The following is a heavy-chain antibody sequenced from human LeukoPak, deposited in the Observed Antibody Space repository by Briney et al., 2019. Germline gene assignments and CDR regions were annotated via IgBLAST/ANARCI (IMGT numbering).Heavy chain of an antibody. CDR1: GGSISSSSYY. CDR3: ARGGIAARLAWTRFDP. D-gene: IGHD6-6*01. J-gene: IGHJ5*02. V-gene: IGHV4-39*01. CDR2: IYYSGST. Sequence: SETLSLTCTVSGGSISSSSYYWGWIRQPPGKGLEWIGSIYYSGSTYYNPSLKSRVTISVDTSKNQFSLKLSSVTAADTAVYYCARGGIAARLAWTRFDPWGQGTLVTVSS.